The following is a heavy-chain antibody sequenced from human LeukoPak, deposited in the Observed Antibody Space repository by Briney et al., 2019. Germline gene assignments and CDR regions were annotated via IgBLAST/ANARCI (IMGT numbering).Heavy chain of an antibody. J-gene: IGHJ6*03. V-gene: IGHV3-23*01. CDR1: RFTFSSYA. CDR3: AKDGIRGAYYYYYMDV. CDR2: ISGSGGST. Sequence: GGSLRLSCAASRFTFSSYAMSWLPQAPGKGLEWGLAISGSGGSTYYADSVKGRFTISRDNSKNQLYLQMNSVRAEDTAVYYCAKDGIRGAYYYYYMDVWGKGTTVTVSS.